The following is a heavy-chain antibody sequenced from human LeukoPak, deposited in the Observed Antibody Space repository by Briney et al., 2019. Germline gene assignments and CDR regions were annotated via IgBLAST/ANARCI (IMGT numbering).Heavy chain of an antibody. V-gene: IGHV3-23*01. CDR3: AKDRTYYSDFSAYYFSPPLHHY. Sequence: GGSERLSCVASGFTFSNYAMSWVRQAPGKGLEWVSGIYCSSGSTGCTYYADSVKGRVTISRDNSRNTVYLQMNSLRAEDTAVYYCAKDRTYYSDFSAYYFSPPLHHYWGQGTLVTVP. J-gene: IGHJ4*02. CDR2: IYCSSGSTGCT. CDR1: GFTFSNYA. D-gene: IGHD3-22*01.